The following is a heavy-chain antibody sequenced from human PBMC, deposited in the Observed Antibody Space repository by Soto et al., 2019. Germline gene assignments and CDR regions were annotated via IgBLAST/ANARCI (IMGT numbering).Heavy chain of an antibody. CDR1: GGTFSSYT. D-gene: IGHD3-3*01. V-gene: IGHV1-69*02. J-gene: IGHJ6*04. CDR3: ATLDDFWSGYRLDV. CDR2: IIPILGIA. Sequence: GASVKVSCKASGGTFSSYTISWVRQAPGQGLEWMGRIIPILGIANYAQKFQGRVTITADKSTSTAYMELSSLRSEDTAVYYCATLDDFWSGYRLDVWGKGTAVTVSS.